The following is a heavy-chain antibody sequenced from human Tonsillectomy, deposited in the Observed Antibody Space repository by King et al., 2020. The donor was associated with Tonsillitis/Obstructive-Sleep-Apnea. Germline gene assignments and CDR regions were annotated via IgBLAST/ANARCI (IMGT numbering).Heavy chain of an antibody. Sequence: QLVQSGGGLVQPGGSLRLSCAASGFTFSSYEMNWVRQAPGKGLEWVSYISSSGSTIYYADSVKGRFTNSRDNAKNSLYLQMNSLRADDTAVYYCAREGITIDYWGQGTLVTVSS. V-gene: IGHV3-48*03. D-gene: IGHD3-10*01. CDR2: ISSSGSTI. CDR1: GFTFSSYE. J-gene: IGHJ4*02. CDR3: AREGITIDY.